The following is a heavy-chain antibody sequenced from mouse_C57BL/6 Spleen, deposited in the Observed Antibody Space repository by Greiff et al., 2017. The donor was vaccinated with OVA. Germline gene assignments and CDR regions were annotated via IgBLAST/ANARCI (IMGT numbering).Heavy chain of an antibody. CDR1: GYTFTSYW. CDR2: IDPSDSYT. V-gene: IGHV1-69*01. J-gene: IGHJ3*01. CDR3: ARGDYDEGAWFAY. Sequence: QVQLQQPGAELVMPGASVTLSCKASGYTFTSYWMHWVKQRPGQGLEWIGEIDPSDSYTNYNQKFKGKSTLTVDKSSSTAYMQLSSLTSEDSAVYYCARGDYDEGAWFAYWGQGTLVTVSA. D-gene: IGHD2-4*01.